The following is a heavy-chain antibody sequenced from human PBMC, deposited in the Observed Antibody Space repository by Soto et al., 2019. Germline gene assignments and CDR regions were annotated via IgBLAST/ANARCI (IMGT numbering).Heavy chain of an antibody. Sequence: SVKVSCKASGGLFSSYAISWVRQAPGQGLEWMGGIIPVFGTTNYAEKFQGRVTITADEFTNTAYMDLSSLKSEDTAIYYCARGSSGYVWFHEFWGQGTLVTVSS. CDR3: ARGSSGYVWFHEF. J-gene: IGHJ4*02. CDR1: GGLFSSYA. V-gene: IGHV1-69*13. CDR2: IIPVFGTT. D-gene: IGHD3-22*01.